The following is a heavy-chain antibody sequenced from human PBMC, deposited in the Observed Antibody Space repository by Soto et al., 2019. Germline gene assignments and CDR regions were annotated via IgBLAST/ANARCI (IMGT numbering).Heavy chain of an antibody. CDR1: GGSFSGYY. CDR2: INHSGST. D-gene: IGHD2-21*02. CDR3: ARGSGKLRLYVVTAIPRLDY. V-gene: IGHV4-34*01. J-gene: IGHJ4*02. Sequence: SETLSLTCAVYGGSFSGYYWSWIRQPPGKGLEWIGEINHSGSTNYNPSLKSRVTISVDTSKNQFSLKLSSVTAADTAVCYCARGSGKLRLYVVTAIPRLDYWGQGTLVTVSS.